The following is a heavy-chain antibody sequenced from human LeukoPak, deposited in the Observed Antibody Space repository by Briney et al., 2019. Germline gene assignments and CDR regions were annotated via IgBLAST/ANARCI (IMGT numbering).Heavy chain of an antibody. CDR2: IWYDGSNK. CDR3: ARVSPYYYDSSGYSDY. J-gene: IGHJ4*02. D-gene: IGHD3-22*01. Sequence: PGGSLRLSCAASGFTFSSYGMPWVRQAPGKGLEWVAVIWYDGSNKYYADSVKGRFTISRDNSKNTLYLQMNSLRAEDTAVYYCARVSPYYYDSSGYSDYWGQGTLVTVSS. V-gene: IGHV3-33*01. CDR1: GFTFSSYG.